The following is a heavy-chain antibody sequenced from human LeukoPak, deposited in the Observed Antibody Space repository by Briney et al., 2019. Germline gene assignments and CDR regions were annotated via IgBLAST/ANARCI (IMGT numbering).Heavy chain of an antibody. CDR1: GFTFSSNW. D-gene: IGHD3-10*01. Sequence: GGSLRLSCAASGFTFSSNWMTWVRQAPGKGLEWVANIEEDGSETYYVDFVKGRFIISRDNANKLLSLQMNSLRVEDTAVYYCARATRQGSYSFGSGTYYGLSAWGQGTLVTVSS. V-gene: IGHV3-7*01. CDR3: ARATRQGSYSFGSGTYYGLSA. CDR2: IEEDGSET. J-gene: IGHJ4*02.